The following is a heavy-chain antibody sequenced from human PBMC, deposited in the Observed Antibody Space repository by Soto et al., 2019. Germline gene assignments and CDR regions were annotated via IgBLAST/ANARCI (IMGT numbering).Heavy chain of an antibody. V-gene: IGHV4-59*01. CDR3: AGGSSSYYDSSGYVDY. Sequence: QVQLQESGPGLVKPSETLSLTCTVSGGSISSYYWSWIRQPPGKGLEWIGYIYYSGSTNYNPSLKSRVTISVDTSKNQFSLKLSSVTAADTAVYYCAGGSSSYYDSSGYVDYWGQGTLVTVSS. CDR2: IYYSGST. J-gene: IGHJ4*02. D-gene: IGHD3-22*01. CDR1: GGSISSYY.